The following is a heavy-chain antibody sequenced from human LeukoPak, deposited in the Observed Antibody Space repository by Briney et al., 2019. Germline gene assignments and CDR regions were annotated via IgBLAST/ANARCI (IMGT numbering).Heavy chain of an antibody. Sequence: SETLSLTCSVSIGSISSSKWWSWVRQSPVKGLEWIGEIYLYGTTNYNPSFTSRVTMSVDRSRNQFSLKLTSVTAADTAVYYCARQKWEQQGRDYYFNGLDVWGPGTTVIASS. CDR2: IYLYGTT. J-gene: IGHJ6*02. V-gene: IGHV4-4*02. CDR1: IGSISSSKW. CDR3: ARQKWEQQGRDYYFNGLDV. D-gene: IGHD1/OR15-1a*01.